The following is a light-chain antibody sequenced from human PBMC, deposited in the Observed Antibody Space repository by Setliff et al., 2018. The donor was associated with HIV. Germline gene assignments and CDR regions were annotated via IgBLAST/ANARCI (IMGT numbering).Light chain of an antibody. Sequence: SVLAQPPSASGTPGQRVSIACSGGSSNIGSNYVYWYQHLPGTAPKLLIFRNNQRPSGVPDRFSGSKSGTSASLAIRGLRSEDEADYYCSSWDDSLRGVVFGGGTKVTVL. CDR1: SSNIGSNY. V-gene: IGLV1-47*01. CDR3: SSWDDSLRGVV. J-gene: IGLJ2*01. CDR2: RNN.